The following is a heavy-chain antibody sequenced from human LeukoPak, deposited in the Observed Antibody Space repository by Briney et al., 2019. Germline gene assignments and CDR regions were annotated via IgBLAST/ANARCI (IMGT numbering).Heavy chain of an antibody. CDR3: ARTPNIAARPFDY. V-gene: IGHV4-34*01. J-gene: IGHJ4*02. CDR2: INHSGNT. Sequence: SETLPLTCAVYGGSFSDYYWSWIRQPPGKGLEWIGEINHSGNTNYNPSLKSRVSISVDTSKNHFSLKLTSVTAADTAVYYCARTPNIAARPFDYWGQGTLVTVSS. D-gene: IGHD6-6*01. CDR1: GGSFSDYY.